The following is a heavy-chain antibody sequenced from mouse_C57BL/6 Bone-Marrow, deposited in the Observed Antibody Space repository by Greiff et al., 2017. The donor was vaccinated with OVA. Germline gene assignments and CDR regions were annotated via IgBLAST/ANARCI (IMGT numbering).Heavy chain of an antibody. CDR1: GYTFTDYY. CDR2: IYPGSGNN. V-gene: IGHV1-76*01. J-gene: IGHJ1*03. CDR3: ARGGGGYWYFDV. Sequence: QVQLKESGAELVRPGASVKLSCKASGYTFTDYYINWVKQRPGQGLEWIARIYPGSGNNYYNEKFKGKATLTAEKYSSTAYMQLSSLTSEASAVYVCARGGGGYWYFDVWGTGTTVTVSS.